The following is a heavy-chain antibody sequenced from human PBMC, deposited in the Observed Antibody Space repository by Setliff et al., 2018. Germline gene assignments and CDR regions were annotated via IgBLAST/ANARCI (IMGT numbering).Heavy chain of an antibody. J-gene: IGHJ4*02. CDR1: GGSLRDHW. CDR2: INVRGDT. D-gene: IGHD3-10*01. Sequence: SETLSLTCVVNGGSLRDHWWSVVRQSTDKGLEWLGEINVRGDTAYNAALGSRVTLSVDRAKSQLSLRLTSVAAADTAVYYCVMGSGALGPYWGQGTLVTVSS. V-gene: IGHV4-34*01. CDR3: VMGSGALGPY.